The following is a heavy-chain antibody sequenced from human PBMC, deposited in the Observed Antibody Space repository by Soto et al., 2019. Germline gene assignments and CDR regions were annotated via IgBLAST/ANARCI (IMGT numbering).Heavy chain of an antibody. CDR1: GVSISSGNW. Sequence: SEALSLICAVSGVSISSGNWWTWVRQSPQRGLEYIGEIFHDGTANYYPSFERRVAISVDTSKNQFSLKLTSVTAADTAIYFCARLVYDTRLNYMYFDFWGQGTLVTVSS. CDR3: ARLVYDTRLNYMYFDF. CDR2: IFHDGTA. D-gene: IGHD3-10*01. V-gene: IGHV4-4*02. J-gene: IGHJ4*02.